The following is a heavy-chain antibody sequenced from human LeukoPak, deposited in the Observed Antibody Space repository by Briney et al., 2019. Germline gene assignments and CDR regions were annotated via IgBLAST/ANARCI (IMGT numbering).Heavy chain of an antibody. V-gene: IGHV1-58*01. D-gene: IGHD4-17*01. CDR2: IIVGSGAT. J-gene: IGHJ3*01. Sequence: SVKVSCKTSGFTFSTSAVQWVRQARGQRLEWIGWIIVGSGATNYAQSLQGRFTITRDMSTNKAYMELSSLGSEDSAVYYCAAELYGVYTDCCTFHLWGQGTLVTVSS. CDR3: AAELYGVYTDCCTFHL. CDR1: GFTFSTSA.